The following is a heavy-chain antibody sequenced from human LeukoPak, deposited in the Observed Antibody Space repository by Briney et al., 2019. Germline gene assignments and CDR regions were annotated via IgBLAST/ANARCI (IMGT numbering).Heavy chain of an antibody. D-gene: IGHD3-22*01. CDR2: INPNSGGT. CDR1: GYTFTGYY. CDR3: ARHRGSSGYWIYYYYYTDV. J-gene: IGHJ6*03. V-gene: IGHV1-2*02. Sequence: ASVKVSCKASGYTFTGYYMHWVRQAPGQGLEWMGWINPNSGGTNYAQKFQGRVTMTRDTSISKAYMELSRLRSDDTAVYYCARHRGSSGYWIYYYYYTDVWGKGNTVTMSS.